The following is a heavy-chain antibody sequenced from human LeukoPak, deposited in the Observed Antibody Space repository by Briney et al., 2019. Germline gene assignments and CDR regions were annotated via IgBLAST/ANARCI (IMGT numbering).Heavy chain of an antibody. V-gene: IGHV4-59*01. CDR1: GDSISSYY. CDR3: AKDLPWVAPEHAFDI. Sequence: SETLSLTCTVSGDSISSYYWSWIRQPPGKGLGWIGYIHDSGSTNYNPSLKSRVTISIDTSKNQFSLKLTSVTSADTAVYYCAKDLPWVAPEHAFDIWGQGTMVTVSS. J-gene: IGHJ3*02. D-gene: IGHD1-14*01. CDR2: IHDSGST.